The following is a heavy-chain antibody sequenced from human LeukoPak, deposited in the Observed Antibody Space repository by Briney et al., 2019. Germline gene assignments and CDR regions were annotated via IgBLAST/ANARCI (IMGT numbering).Heavy chain of an antibody. CDR2: ISYSGST. CDR1: GGSISSYH. D-gene: IGHD2-15*01. CDR3: ARLQSRWYCFDY. J-gene: IGHJ4*02. Sequence: SETLSLPCTVSGGSISSYHWSWIRQPPGKGLEWIGYISYSGSTNYNPSLKTRVTISVDTHKNQFSLKLSSVPAAHTAVYCCARLQSRWYCFDYWGQGTLVTVSS. V-gene: IGHV4-59*08.